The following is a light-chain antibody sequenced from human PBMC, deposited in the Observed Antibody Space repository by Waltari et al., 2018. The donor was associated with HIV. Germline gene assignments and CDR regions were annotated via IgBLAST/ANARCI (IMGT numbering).Light chain of an antibody. J-gene: IGKJ4*01. CDR3: QQYQKWPPLT. CDR2: GAS. V-gene: IGKV3-15*01. Sequence: IVMTQSPATLSVSPGERVTLSCRSSPSVNSNLAWYQQKPGQAPRLRLYGASCRATGVPARYSGNGSGTDVTLTINSLQSEDCAMYYCQQYQKWPPLTFGGGTKVEI. CDR1: PSVNSN.